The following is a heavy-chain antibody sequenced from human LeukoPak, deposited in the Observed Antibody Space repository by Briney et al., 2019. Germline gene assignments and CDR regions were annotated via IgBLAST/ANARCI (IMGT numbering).Heavy chain of an antibody. CDR2: IRYDGSNK. CDR3: AKDGGFWGYPSGGYFDY. Sequence: GGSLRLSCAASGFTFSSYGMHWVRQAPGKGLEWVAFIRYDGSNKYYADSVKGRFTISRDNSKNTLYLQMNSLRAEDTAVYYCAKDGGFWGYPSGGYFDYWGQGTLVTVSS. V-gene: IGHV3-30*02. D-gene: IGHD3-16*01. CDR1: GFTFSSYG. J-gene: IGHJ4*02.